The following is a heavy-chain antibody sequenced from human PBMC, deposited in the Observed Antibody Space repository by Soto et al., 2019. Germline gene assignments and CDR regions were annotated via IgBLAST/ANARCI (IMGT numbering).Heavy chain of an antibody. V-gene: IGHV3-23*01. CDR1: GFTFSSYA. Sequence: GGSLRLSCAASGFTFSSYAMSRVRQAPGKGLEYVSTISGSGVSAYYADSVKGRFTISRDNSKNTLYLQMNSLRAEDTAIYYCAKPLQVYWGQGTLVTVSS. CDR3: AKPLQVY. CDR2: ISGSGVSA. J-gene: IGHJ4*02.